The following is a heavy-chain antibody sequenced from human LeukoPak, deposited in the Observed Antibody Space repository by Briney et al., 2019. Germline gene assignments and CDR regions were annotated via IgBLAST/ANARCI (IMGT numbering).Heavy chain of an antibody. Sequence: ASVKVSCKASGYTFTSYAMNWVRQAPGQGLEWMGWINTNTGNPTYAQGSTGRFVFSLDTSVSTAYLQISSLKAEDTAVYYCARGPRSVVTGNYYGMDVWGQGTTVTVSS. D-gene: IGHD4-23*01. CDR3: ARGPRSVVTGNYYGMDV. J-gene: IGHJ6*02. CDR1: GYTFTSYA. CDR2: INTNTGNP. V-gene: IGHV7-4-1*02.